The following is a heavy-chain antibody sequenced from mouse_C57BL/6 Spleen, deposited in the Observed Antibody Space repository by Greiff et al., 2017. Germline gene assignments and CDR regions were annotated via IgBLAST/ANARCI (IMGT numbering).Heavy chain of an antibody. CDR1: GFSLTSYG. V-gene: IGHV2-6-1*01. CDR2: IWSDGST. Sequence: VHLVESGPGLVAPSQSLSITCTVSGFSLTSYGVHWVRPPPGKGLEWLVVIWSDGSTTYISALKSRLSISKDNSKSQVFLKMNSLQTDDTAMYYCARHTGSSYVGYFDVWGTGTTVTVSS. CDR3: ARHTGSSYVGYFDV. D-gene: IGHD1-1*01. J-gene: IGHJ1*03.